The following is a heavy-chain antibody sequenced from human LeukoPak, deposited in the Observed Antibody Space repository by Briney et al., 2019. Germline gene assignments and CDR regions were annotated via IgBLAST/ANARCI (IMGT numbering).Heavy chain of an antibody. V-gene: IGHV3-30-3*01. CDR1: GFTFTGYA. D-gene: IGHD2-15*01. CDR3: ARDRSRIVVVVAAIVDYFDY. Sequence: GGSLRLSCAASGFTFTGYAVHWVRQAPGKGLEWVSVISYDGTTHYYADSVKGRFTISRDNSKNTLYPQMNSLRAEDTAVYYCARDRSRIVVVVAAIVDYFDYWGQGTLVTVSS. CDR2: ISYDGTTH. J-gene: IGHJ4*02.